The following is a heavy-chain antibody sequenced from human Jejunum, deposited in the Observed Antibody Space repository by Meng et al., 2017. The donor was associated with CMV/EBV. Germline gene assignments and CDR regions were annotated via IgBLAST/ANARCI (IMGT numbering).Heavy chain of an antibody. Sequence: LSCAASGFTCSTYPMHWVRQAPGKGLEWVAVISYDGGNAYYADSVKGRFTISRDNSKNTLYLQMNSLGAEDTAVYFCAKDRWSGHDYWGQGTLVTVSS. CDR3: AKDRWSGHDY. CDR1: GFTCSTYP. CDR2: ISYDGGNA. V-gene: IGHV3-30*04. J-gene: IGHJ4*02. D-gene: IGHD3-3*01.